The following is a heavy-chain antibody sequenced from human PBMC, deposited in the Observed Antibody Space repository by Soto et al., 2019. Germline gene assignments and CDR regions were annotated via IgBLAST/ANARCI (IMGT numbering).Heavy chain of an antibody. J-gene: IGHJ5*02. CDR2: ITGGGTNT. CDR1: GFTFSSYA. D-gene: IGHD1-1*01. CDR3: TTGSTPWFDP. V-gene: IGHV3-23*01. Sequence: GGSLRLSCGASGFTFSSYAMSWVRQSPGKGLDWVSAITGGGTNTYYADSVKGRFTISRDNSNNTLYLQMNSLRAEDTAIYYCTTGSTPWFDPWGQGTLVTVSS.